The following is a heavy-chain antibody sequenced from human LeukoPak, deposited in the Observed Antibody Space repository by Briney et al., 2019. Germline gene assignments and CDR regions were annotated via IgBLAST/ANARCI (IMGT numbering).Heavy chain of an antibody. CDR3: ARDLNWGAGALDI. Sequence: GGSLRLSCAASGFAFSSYSMSWVSQAPGKGLEWVSSINVSPAYISYADSVKGRFTISRDNAKNSLYLQMNSLRAEDTAVYFCARDLNWGAGALDIWGQGTMVTISS. V-gene: IGHV3-21*01. D-gene: IGHD7-27*01. CDR1: GFAFSSYS. CDR2: INVSPAYI. J-gene: IGHJ3*02.